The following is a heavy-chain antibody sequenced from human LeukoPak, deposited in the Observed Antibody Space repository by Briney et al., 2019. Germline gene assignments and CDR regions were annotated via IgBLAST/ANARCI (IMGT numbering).Heavy chain of an antibody. CDR3: ARDNSGRDEAWWFDP. Sequence: QPGGSLRLSCAASGFTFSSYSMNWVRQAPGKGLEWVSYISSSSSTIYYADSVKGRFTISRDNAKNTLYLQMNSLRAEDTAVYYCARDNSGRDEAWWFDPWGQGTLVTVSS. J-gene: IGHJ5*02. CDR2: ISSSSSTI. CDR1: GFTFSSYS. D-gene: IGHD3-10*01. V-gene: IGHV3-48*04.